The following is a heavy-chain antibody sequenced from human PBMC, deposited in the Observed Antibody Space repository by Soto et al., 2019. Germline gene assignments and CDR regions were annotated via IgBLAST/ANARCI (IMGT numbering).Heavy chain of an antibody. CDR1: GGNFRSYA. CDR3: ARDFPPGGYGEEGALEI. V-gene: IGHV1-69*13. CDR2: IIPIFGTA. D-gene: IGHD5-18*01. J-gene: IGHJ3*02. Sequence: SVKVSCHASGGNFRSYAISWVRQAPGQGLEWMGGIIPIFGTANYAQRFQGRVTITADESTSTAYMELIILRSEDTAVYYCARDFPPGGYGEEGALEIWGQGTMVTVSS.